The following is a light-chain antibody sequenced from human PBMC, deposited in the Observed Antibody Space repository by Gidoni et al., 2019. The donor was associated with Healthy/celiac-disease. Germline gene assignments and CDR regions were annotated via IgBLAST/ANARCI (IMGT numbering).Light chain of an antibody. J-gene: IGKJ5*01. CDR1: QSVSSSY. Sequence: EIVLTQSPGTLSLSPGERATLSCRASQSVSSSYLAWYQQKPGQAPRLLIYGASSRATGIPDRFSGSGSGTDFTLTISRLEPEDFAVYYCQQYGSSLPITFXXXTRLEIK. CDR2: GAS. CDR3: QQYGSSLPIT. V-gene: IGKV3-20*01.